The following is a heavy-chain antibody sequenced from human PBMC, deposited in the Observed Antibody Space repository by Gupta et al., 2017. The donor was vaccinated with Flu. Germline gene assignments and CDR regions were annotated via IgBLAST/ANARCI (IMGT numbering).Heavy chain of an antibody. CDR2: IYHSGST. CDR1: GHAISSGYY. D-gene: IGHD6-19*01. Sequence: QVPLQESGPGLVKPSATLSLTCAVSGHAISSGYYWGWIRQPPGKGLEWIGSIYHSGSTYYNPSLKSRVTISVDTSKNQFSLKLSSVTAADTAVYYCARGRAVAAYDYWGQGTLVTVSS. V-gene: IGHV4-38-2*01. CDR3: ARGRAVAAYDY. J-gene: IGHJ4*02.